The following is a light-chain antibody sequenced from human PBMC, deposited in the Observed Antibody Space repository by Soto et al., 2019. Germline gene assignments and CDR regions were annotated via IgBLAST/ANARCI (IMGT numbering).Light chain of an antibody. V-gene: IGKV3-11*01. CDR3: QQRGNWPPT. Sequence: EIVLTQSPATLSLSPGQRAALSCRASQSVSYYLAWYQQTPGQAPRLLIYDTSTRATGVPARFSGSGSGTDFTLTISSLEPEGFAVYFCQQRGNWPPTFGQGTKVEIK. CDR2: DTS. J-gene: IGKJ1*01. CDR1: QSVSYY.